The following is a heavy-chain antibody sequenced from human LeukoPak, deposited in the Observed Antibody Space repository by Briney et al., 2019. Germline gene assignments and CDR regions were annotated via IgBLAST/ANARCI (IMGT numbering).Heavy chain of an antibody. CDR2: IYDSGST. CDR3: ARDCSGGSCYGAFDI. V-gene: IGHV4-30-2*05. D-gene: IGHD2-15*01. CDR1: GGSISSGGYS. Sequence: PSETLSLTCAVSGGSISSGGYSWSWIRQPPGKGLEWIGYIYDSGSTYYNPSLKSRITISVDTSENRFSLKLSSVTATDTAVYYCARDCSGGSCYGAFDIWGQGTMVTVSS. J-gene: IGHJ3*02.